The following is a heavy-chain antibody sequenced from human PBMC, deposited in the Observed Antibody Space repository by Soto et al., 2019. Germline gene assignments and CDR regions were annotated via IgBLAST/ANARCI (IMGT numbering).Heavy chain of an antibody. J-gene: IGHJ6*02. V-gene: IGHV3-33*01. CDR3: ARDQITEGGGTYGYYGMDV. D-gene: IGHD3-10*01. Sequence: GGSLRLSCAASGFTFSSHGMHWVRQAPGKGLEWVAVIWYDGSNKYYADSVKGRFTISRDNSKNTLYLQMNSLRAEDTAVYYYARDQITEGGGTYGYYGMDVWGQETTVTVSS. CDR2: IWYDGSNK. CDR1: GFTFSSHG.